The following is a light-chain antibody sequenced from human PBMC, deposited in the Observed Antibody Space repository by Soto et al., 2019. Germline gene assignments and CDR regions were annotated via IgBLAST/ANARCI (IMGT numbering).Light chain of an antibody. CDR3: SSFTGSNYV. J-gene: IGLJ1*01. CDR1: ISDVGGYNF. Sequence: QSALTQPASVSGSPGQSITISCTGTISDVGGYNFVSWYQQYPGKAPKLMICDVSNRPSGVSNRFSGSKSGNTASLTISGLQAEVEADYYCSSFTGSNYVFGTGTKLTVL. CDR2: DVS. V-gene: IGLV2-14*03.